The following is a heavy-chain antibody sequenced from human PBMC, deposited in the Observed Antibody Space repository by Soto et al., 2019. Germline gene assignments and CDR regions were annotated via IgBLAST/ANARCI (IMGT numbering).Heavy chain of an antibody. CDR3: ASQSGKYSSYEIRGGDWFDP. D-gene: IGHD5-12*01. CDR1: GGTFSSYA. Sequence: QVQLVQSGAEVKKPGSSVKVSCKASGGTFSSYAISWVRQAPGQGLEWMGGIIPIFGTANYAQKFQGRVTITADKSTSTAYMELSSLRSEDTAVYYCASQSGKYSSYEIRGGDWFDPWGQGTLVTVSS. CDR2: IIPIFGTA. V-gene: IGHV1-69*06. J-gene: IGHJ5*02.